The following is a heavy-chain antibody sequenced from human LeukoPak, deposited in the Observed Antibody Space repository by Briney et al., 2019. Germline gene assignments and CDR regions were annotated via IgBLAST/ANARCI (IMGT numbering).Heavy chain of an antibody. D-gene: IGHD5-18*01. Sequence: GGSLRLSCAASGFTFSTYAMHWGRQAPGKGLEWVAVISYDGSSKYYADSVKGRFTISRDNSKNTLYLQMNSLRAEDTAVYYCARARSSYGYGDAFDIWGQGTMVTVSS. V-gene: IGHV3-30*04. J-gene: IGHJ3*02. CDR3: ARARSSYGYGDAFDI. CDR2: ISYDGSSK. CDR1: GFTFSTYA.